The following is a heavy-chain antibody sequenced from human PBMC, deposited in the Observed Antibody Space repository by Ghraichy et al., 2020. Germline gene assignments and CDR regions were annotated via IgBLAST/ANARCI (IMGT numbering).Heavy chain of an antibody. V-gene: IGHV3-21*01. CDR1: GFNFSSYS. Sequence: GGSLRLSCAASGFNFSSYSMNWVRQAPGKGLEWVSSISSSSSYIYYADSVKGRFTISRDNAKNSLYLQMNSLRAEDTAVYYCARDRRRGIAAEYFDYWGQGTLVTVSS. CDR3: ARDRRRGIAAEYFDY. J-gene: IGHJ4*02. D-gene: IGHD6-13*01. CDR2: ISSSSSYI.